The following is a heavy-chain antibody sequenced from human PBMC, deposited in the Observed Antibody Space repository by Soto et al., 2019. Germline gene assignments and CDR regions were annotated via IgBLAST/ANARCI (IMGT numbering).Heavy chain of an antibody. V-gene: IGHV4-34*01. CDR1: GGSFSGYY. D-gene: IGHD4-17*01. Sequence: SETLSLTCAVYGGSFSGYYWSWIRQPPGKGLEWIGEINHSGSTNYNPSLKSRVTISVDTSKNQFSLKLSSVTAADTAVYYCARVNDGDYFYYYYYMDVWGKGTTVTVSS. J-gene: IGHJ6*03. CDR3: ARVNDGDYFYYYYYMDV. CDR2: INHSGST.